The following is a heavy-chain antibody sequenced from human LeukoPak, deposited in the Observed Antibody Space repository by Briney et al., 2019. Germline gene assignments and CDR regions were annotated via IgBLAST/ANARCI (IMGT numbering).Heavy chain of an antibody. CDR3: FYLTDGEQSGFDV. CDR1: GFTVSSNY. V-gene: IGHV3-53*01. D-gene: IGHD3-10*01. Sequence: PGRSLRLSCAASGFTVSSNYMNWVRQTPGKGLEWVSVIYSGGSTYYADSVKGRFTISRDNSKNTLYLQMNSLRAEDTAVYFCFYLTDGEQSGFDVWGQGTMVTVSS. CDR2: IYSGGST. J-gene: IGHJ3*01.